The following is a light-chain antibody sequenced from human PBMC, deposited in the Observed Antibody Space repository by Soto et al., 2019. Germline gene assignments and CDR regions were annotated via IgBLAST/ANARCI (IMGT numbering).Light chain of an antibody. J-gene: IGKJ5*01. V-gene: IGKV1-13*02. CDR1: QDIRGA. CDR2: DVS. CDR3: QQFNTYPIT. Sequence: AIQLTQSPSSLSASVGDRVTITCRASQDIRGALAWYQQKPGKPPKLLIFDVSSLQSGVPSRFSGSGSGTDFTLTISSLQPADFATHYCQQFNTYPITFGQGPRLEIK.